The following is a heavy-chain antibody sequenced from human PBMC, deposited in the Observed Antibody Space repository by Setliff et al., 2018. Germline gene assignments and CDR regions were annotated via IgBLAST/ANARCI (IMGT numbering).Heavy chain of an antibody. CDR2: IYTSGST. Sequence: SETLSLTCTVSGGSISSGSYYWSRIRQPAGKGLEWIGRIYTSGSTNYNPSLKSRVTISVDTSKNQFSLNLSSVTAADSAVYYCAREYFYGDYLDYWGQGTLVTVSS. V-gene: IGHV4-61*02. CDR1: GGSISSGSYY. CDR3: AREYFYGDYLDY. D-gene: IGHD4-17*01. J-gene: IGHJ4*02.